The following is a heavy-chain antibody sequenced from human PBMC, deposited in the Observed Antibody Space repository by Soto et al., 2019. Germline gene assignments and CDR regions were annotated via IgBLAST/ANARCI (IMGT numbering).Heavy chain of an antibody. J-gene: IGHJ4*02. CDR3: ARDSALYCSGGSCSLDY. D-gene: IGHD2-15*01. Sequence: QVQLVQSGAEVKKPGASVKVSCKASGYTFTSYGISWVRQAPGQGLEWMGWISAYNGNTNYAQKLQGRVTMTTDTSTSTAYMELRSLRSDDTAVYYCARDSALYCSGGSCSLDYWGQGTLVTVSS. CDR1: GYTFTSYG. V-gene: IGHV1-18*01. CDR2: ISAYNGNT.